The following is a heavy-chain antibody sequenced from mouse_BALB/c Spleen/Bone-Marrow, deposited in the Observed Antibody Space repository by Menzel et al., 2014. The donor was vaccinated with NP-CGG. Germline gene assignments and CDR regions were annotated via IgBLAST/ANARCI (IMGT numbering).Heavy chain of an antibody. CDR2: IRNKANGYTT. CDR3: ARDYSYYFDY. Sequence: EVKVVESGGGLVQPGGFLRLSCAPSGFTFTDHYVSWVRQPPGKALEWLGFIRNKANGYTTEYSASVKGRFTISRDNSQSIVYLQMNTLRAGDSATYYCARDYSYYFDYWGQGTTLTVSS. D-gene: IGHD2-1*01. V-gene: IGHV7-3*02. CDR1: GFTFTDHY. J-gene: IGHJ2*01.